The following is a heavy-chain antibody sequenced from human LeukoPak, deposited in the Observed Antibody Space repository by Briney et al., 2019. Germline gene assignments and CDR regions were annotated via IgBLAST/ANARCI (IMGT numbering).Heavy chain of an antibody. D-gene: IGHD3-22*01. Sequence: GGSLRLSCAASGFTFSSFWMSWVRQAPGKGLEWVANIKQDGSEKYYVDSVKGRFTISRDNAKDSLYLQMNSLKAEDTAVYYCARVWGYYDSSGYYSPWGQGTLVTVSS. CDR3: ARVWGYYDSSGYYSP. J-gene: IGHJ5*02. CDR2: IKQDGSEK. CDR1: GFTFSSFW. V-gene: IGHV3-7*01.